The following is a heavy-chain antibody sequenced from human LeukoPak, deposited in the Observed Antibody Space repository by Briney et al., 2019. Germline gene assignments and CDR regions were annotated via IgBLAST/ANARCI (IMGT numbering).Heavy chain of an antibody. Sequence: SETLSLTCTVSGGSISSYYWSWIRQPPGKGLEWIGYIYYSGSTNYNPSLKSRVTISVDTSKSQFSLKLSSVTAADTAVYYCARASPPMAYYFDYWGQGTLVTVSS. CDR3: ARASPPMAYYFDY. D-gene: IGHD5-24*01. J-gene: IGHJ4*02. CDR2: IYYSGST. V-gene: IGHV4-59*01. CDR1: GGSISSYY.